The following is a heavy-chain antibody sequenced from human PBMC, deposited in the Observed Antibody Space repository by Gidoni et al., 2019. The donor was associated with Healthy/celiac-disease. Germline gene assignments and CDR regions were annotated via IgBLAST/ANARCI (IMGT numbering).Heavy chain of an antibody. CDR2: IIPILGIA. CDR1: GATFRSDP. CDR3: ATQTAYYYDSSGYSFDY. D-gene: IGHD3-22*01. J-gene: IGHJ4*02. Sequence: QVQLVQSGAEVKKPGSSGKVSCKASGATFRSDPIRWVRQAPGQGLEWMGRIIPILGIANYAQKFQGRVTITADKSTSTAYMELSSLRSEDTAVYYCATQTAYYYDSSGYSFDYWGQGTLVTVSS. V-gene: IGHV1-69*04.